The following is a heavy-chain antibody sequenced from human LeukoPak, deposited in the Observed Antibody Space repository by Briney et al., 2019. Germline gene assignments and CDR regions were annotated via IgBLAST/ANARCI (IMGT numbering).Heavy chain of an antibody. CDR1: GYSISSGYY. CDR2: ICHSGST. J-gene: IGHJ4*02. CDR3: ARDEPLAVAGTYTIFDY. D-gene: IGHD6-19*01. Sequence: SETLSLTCAVSGYSISSGYYWGWIRQPPGKGLEWIGSICHSGSTYYNPSLKSRVTISVDTSKNQFSLKLSSVTAADTAVYYCARDEPLAVAGTYTIFDYWGQGTLVTVSS. V-gene: IGHV4-38-2*02.